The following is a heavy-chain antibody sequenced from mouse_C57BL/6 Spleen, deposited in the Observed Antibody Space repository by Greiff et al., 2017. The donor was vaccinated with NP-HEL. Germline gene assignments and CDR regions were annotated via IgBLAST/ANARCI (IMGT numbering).Heavy chain of an antibody. V-gene: IGHV1-61*01. CDR1: GYTFTSYW. Sequence: QVQLQQPGAELVRPGSSVKLSCKASGYTFTSYWMDWVKQRPGQGLEWIGNIYPSDSATHYNQKFKDKATLTVDKSSSTAYMQLSSLTSADSAVYYCARGTGYFDYWGQGTTLTVSS. CDR2: IYPSDSAT. J-gene: IGHJ2*01. CDR3: ARGTGYFDY. D-gene: IGHD3-3*01.